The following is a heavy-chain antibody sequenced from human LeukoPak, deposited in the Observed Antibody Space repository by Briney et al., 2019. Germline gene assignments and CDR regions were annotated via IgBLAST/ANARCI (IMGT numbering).Heavy chain of an antibody. J-gene: IGHJ4*02. Sequence: GGSLRLSCAASGFTFRVYGMHWVRLAPGKGLEWVAVISDDGSRKYYGDSVKGRLTISRDNSKNTLSLEMNSLRAEDTAVYYCAKVKGYGSGSLIDFWGQGTLVTVSS. CDR3: AKVKGYGSGSLIDF. CDR2: ISDDGSRK. CDR1: GFTFRVYG. D-gene: IGHD3-10*01. V-gene: IGHV3-30*18.